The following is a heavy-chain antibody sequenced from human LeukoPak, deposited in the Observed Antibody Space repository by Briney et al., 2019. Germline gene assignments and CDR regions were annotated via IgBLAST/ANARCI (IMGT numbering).Heavy chain of an antibody. Sequence: SETLSLTCAVYGGSFSGYYWSWIRQPPGKGLEWIGEINHSGTTDYNPSLKSRVTISVDTSKNQFSLKLSSVTAADTAVYYCARGWITFGGVITNWGQGTLVTVSS. V-gene: IGHV4-34*01. CDR3: ARGWITFGGVITN. CDR1: GGSFSGYY. CDR2: INHSGTT. D-gene: IGHD3-16*02. J-gene: IGHJ4*02.